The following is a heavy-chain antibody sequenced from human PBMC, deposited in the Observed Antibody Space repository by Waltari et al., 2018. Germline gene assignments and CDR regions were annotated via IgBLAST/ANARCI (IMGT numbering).Heavy chain of an antibody. J-gene: IGHJ3*02. CDR3: ARMHCSSTSCYGYAFDI. V-gene: IGHV1-69*01. Sequence: QVQLVQSGAEVKKPGSSVKVSCKASGGTFSSYAISWVRQAPGQGLEWMGGIIPIFGTANYAQKFQGRVTITADESTSTAYMELSSLRAEDTAVYYCARMHCSSTSCYGYAFDIWGQGTMVTVSS. CDR2: IIPIFGTA. D-gene: IGHD2-2*01. CDR1: GGTFSSYA.